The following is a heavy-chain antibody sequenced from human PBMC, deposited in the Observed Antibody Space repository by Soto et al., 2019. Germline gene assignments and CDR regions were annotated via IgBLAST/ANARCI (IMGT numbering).Heavy chain of an antibody. CDR3: ARDGASAGAGMYSYYGMDV. Sequence: QVQLVQSGAEVKKPGSSVKVSCKASGGTFSTYIINWVRQAPGRGPEWMGRIIPILGMVNYAPNFQGRVTISTDKSTSTAYMDLSSLRSEDTAVYYCARDGASAGAGMYSYYGMDVWGQGTTVTVSS. D-gene: IGHD6-13*01. CDR1: GGTFSTYI. CDR2: IIPILGMV. V-gene: IGHV1-69*08. J-gene: IGHJ6*02.